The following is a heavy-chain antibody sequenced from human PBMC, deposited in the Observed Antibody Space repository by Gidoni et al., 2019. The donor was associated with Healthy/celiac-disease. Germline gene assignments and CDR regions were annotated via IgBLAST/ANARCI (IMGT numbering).Heavy chain of an antibody. Sequence: EVQLVESGGGLVQPGGSLSLSCAASGFTFSSYSMNWVRQAPGKGLACVSYISSSSSTIYYADSVKGRFTISRDNAKNSLYLQMNSLRAEDTAVYYCARGVSGWYDAFDIWGQGTMVTVSS. V-gene: IGHV3-48*01. D-gene: IGHD6-19*01. CDR3: ARGVSGWYDAFDI. J-gene: IGHJ3*02. CDR1: GFTFSSYS. CDR2: ISSSSSTI.